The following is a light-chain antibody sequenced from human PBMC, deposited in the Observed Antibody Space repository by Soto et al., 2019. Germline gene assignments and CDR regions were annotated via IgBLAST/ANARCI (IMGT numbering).Light chain of an antibody. J-gene: IGLJ1*01. Sequence: QSALTQPPSASGSPGQSVTISCTGTSSDVGVYNYVSWYQQHPGKAPKLMIYEVNKRPSGVPDRFSGSKSGSTASLTVSGLQAEDEADYYCSSYGGSNNYVFGTGTKLTVL. CDR2: EVN. V-gene: IGLV2-8*01. CDR1: SSDVGVYNY. CDR3: SSYGGSNNYV.